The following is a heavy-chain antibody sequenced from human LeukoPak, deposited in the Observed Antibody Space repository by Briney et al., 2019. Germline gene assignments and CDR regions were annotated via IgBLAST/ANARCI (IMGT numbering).Heavy chain of an antibody. J-gene: IGHJ4*02. CDR1: GFTFSSYA. CDR3: AKDRLGYCSGGSCYYFDY. V-gene: IGHV3-23*01. CDR2: ISGSGGST. D-gene: IGHD2-15*01. Sequence: GGSLRLSCAASGFTFSSYAMSWVRQAPGKGLEWVSAISGSGGSTYYADSVKGRFTISRDNSKNALYLQMNSLRAEDTAVYYCAKDRLGYCSGGSCYYFDYWGQGTLVTVSS.